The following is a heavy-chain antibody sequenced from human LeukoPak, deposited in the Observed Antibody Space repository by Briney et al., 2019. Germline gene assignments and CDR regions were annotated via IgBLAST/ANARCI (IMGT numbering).Heavy chain of an antibody. CDR3: ARHREHSRRDAFDI. D-gene: IGHD1/OR15-1a*01. V-gene: IGHV4-30-2*01. CDR1: GGSISSGGYS. CDR2: IYHSGST. Sequence: SETLSLTCAVSGGSISSGGYSWSWIRQPPGKGLEWIGYIYHSGSTYYNPSLKSRVTISVDTSKNQFSLKLSSVTAADTAVYYCARHREHSRRDAFDIWGQGTMVTVSS. J-gene: IGHJ3*02.